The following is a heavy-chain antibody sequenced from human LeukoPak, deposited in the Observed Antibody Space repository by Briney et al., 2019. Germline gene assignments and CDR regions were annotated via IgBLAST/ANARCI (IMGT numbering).Heavy chain of an antibody. D-gene: IGHD6-19*01. CDR1: GLNFSSYA. CDR2: ISGSGGNT. Sequence: GGSLRLSCAASGLNFSSYAMGWVRRAPGKGLEWDSAISGSGGNTYHADSVKGRFTISRDNSKSTLYLQMNSLRAEDTAVYYCAKRRGFTGGPLGFDYWGQGTLVTVSS. V-gene: IGHV3-23*01. J-gene: IGHJ4*02. CDR3: AKRRGFTGGPLGFDY.